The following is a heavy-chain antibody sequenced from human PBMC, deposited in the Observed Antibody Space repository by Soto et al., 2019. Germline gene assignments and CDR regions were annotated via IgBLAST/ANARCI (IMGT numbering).Heavy chain of an antibody. Sequence: GGSLRLSCAASGFTFSGSAMHWVRQASGKGLEWVGRIRSKANSYATAYAASVKGRFTISRDDSKNTAYLQMNSLKTEGTAVYYWNRHYYGSGGLDIWGQGTMVTVSS. CDR2: IRSKANSYAT. D-gene: IGHD3-10*01. J-gene: IGHJ3*02. V-gene: IGHV3-73*01. CDR1: GFTFSGSA. CDR3: NRHYYGSGGLDI.